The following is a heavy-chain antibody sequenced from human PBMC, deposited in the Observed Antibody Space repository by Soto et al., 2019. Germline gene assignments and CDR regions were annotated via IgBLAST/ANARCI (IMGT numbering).Heavy chain of an antibody. CDR1: GGSIISSGYY. J-gene: IGHJ4*02. D-gene: IGHD3-16*01. Sequence: SETLSLTCAVSGGSIISSGYYWSWIRQHPGKGLEWIGYIYYSGSPYYNPSLKSRVSISVDTSKNQFSLKLSSVTAADTAVYYCARSMGGLTGPFDYWGLGTLVTVSS. CDR2: IYYSGSP. V-gene: IGHV4-31*11. CDR3: ARSMGGLTGPFDY.